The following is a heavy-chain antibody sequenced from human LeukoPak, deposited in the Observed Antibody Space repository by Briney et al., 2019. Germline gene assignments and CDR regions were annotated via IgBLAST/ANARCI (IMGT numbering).Heavy chain of an antibody. Sequence: GGSLRLSCAASGFTFDDYAIHWVRQVPGKGLEWVSGISWNSGNIEYVDSVKGRFTISRDNAKNSLYLQMNSLRVEDTAVYYCAKEGRSLRTYWGQGTPVTVSS. J-gene: IGHJ4*02. D-gene: IGHD5/OR15-5a*01. CDR1: GFTFDDYA. CDR3: AKEGRSLRTY. CDR2: ISWNSGNI. V-gene: IGHV3-9*01.